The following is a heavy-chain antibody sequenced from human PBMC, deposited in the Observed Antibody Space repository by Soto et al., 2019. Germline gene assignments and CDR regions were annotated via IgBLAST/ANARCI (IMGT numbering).Heavy chain of an antibody. CDR1: GGTFSSYA. CDR2: IIPIFGTA. V-gene: IGHV1-69*13. Sequence: SVKVSCKASGGTFSSYAISWVRQAPGQGLEWMGGIIPIFGTANYAQKFQGRVTITADESTSTAYMELSSLRSEDTAVYYCARPQVTMVRGVNYYGMDVWGQGTTVTVSS. J-gene: IGHJ6*02. CDR3: ARPQVTMVRGVNYYGMDV. D-gene: IGHD3-10*01.